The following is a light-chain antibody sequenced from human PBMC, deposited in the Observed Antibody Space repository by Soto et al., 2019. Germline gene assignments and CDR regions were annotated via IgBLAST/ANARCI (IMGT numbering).Light chain of an antibody. J-gene: IGKJ4*01. V-gene: IGKV3-20*01. CDR3: QQYGSSSLT. CDR1: QSVSGSY. Sequence: EIVLTQSPGGVSLSPGERATISCRASQSVSGSYLAWYQQKPGQAPRLLIYGASTRATGIPDRFSGSGSGTDFTLTISRLEPEDVAVYYCQQYGSSSLTFGGGTKVEI. CDR2: GAS.